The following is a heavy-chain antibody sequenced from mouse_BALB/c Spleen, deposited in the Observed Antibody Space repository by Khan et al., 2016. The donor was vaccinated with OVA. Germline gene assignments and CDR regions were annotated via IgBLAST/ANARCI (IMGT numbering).Heavy chain of an antibody. Sequence: QVQLKESGPGLVAPSQSLSITCTVSGFSLTSYDAYWIRQPPGKGLVCRGVIGAGGSTNNNSALMSRLSTIKDNSKSNVFLKMISLQSGDTAMYYCAREGLDAFAYWGQGTLVTVSA. CDR2: IGAGGST. D-gene: IGHD3-3*01. V-gene: IGHV2-9*02. CDR3: AREGLDAFAY. CDR1: GFSLTSYD. J-gene: IGHJ3*01.